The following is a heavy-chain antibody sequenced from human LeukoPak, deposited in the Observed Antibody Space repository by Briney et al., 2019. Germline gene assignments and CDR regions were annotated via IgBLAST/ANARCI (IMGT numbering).Heavy chain of an antibody. V-gene: IGHV5-51*01. Sequence: GESLEISCQGSGYTFTTYWIGWVRQMPEKGLEWMGIIYPGDSATRYSPSFQGQVTISADKSISTAYLQWSSLKASDTAMYYCARLRPQDAFDIWGQGTMVTVSS. CDR3: ARLRPQDAFDI. J-gene: IGHJ3*02. CDR1: GYTFTTYW. CDR2: IYPGDSAT.